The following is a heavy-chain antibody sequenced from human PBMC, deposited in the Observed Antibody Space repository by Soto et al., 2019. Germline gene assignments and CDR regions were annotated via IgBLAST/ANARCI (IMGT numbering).Heavy chain of an antibody. Sequence: EVQLVESGGALVKPGGSLTLSCAASGFTFSDTWMTWVRQSPGKGLEWVGRIKSVTDGGTAEYAAPVQGRFTISRDDSKNTLYLQMSSLRAEDTALYYCTRGFHSGSGTSGYRGQGTLVTVSS. V-gene: IGHV3-15*02. CDR2: IKSVTDGGTA. CDR3: TRGFHSGSGTSGY. J-gene: IGHJ4*02. D-gene: IGHD3-10*01. CDR1: GFTFSDTW.